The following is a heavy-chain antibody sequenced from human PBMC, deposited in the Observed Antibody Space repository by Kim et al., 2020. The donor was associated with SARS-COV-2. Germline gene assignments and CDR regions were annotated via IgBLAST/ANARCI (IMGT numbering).Heavy chain of an antibody. D-gene: IGHD3-22*01. J-gene: IGHJ1*01. V-gene: IGHV3-23*01. CDR1: GFTFSAYV. CDR3: AKHFGSSGSEFHH. Sequence: GGSLRLSCAASGFTFSAYVMGWVRQAPGKGLEWVSGISGSDATTNYADSVKGRFIISRDNSKNTLHLQMNSLRAEDTAIYYCAKHFGSSGSEFHHWGQGTLVTVSS. CDR2: ISGSDATT.